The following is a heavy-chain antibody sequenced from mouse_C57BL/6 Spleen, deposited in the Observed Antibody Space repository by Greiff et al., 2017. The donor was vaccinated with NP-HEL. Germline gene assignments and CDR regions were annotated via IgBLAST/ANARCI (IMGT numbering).Heavy chain of an antibody. CDR3: ARWGDGYYCWFAY. CDR1: GYTFTSYW. V-gene: IGHV1-55*01. Sequence: VQLQQSGAELVKPGASVKMSCKASGYTFTSYWITWVKQRPGQGLEWIGDIYPGSGSTNYNEKFKSKATLTVDTSSSTAYMQLSSLTSEDSAVYYCARWGDGYYCWFAYWGQGTLVTVSA. J-gene: IGHJ3*01. D-gene: IGHD2-3*01. CDR2: IYPGSGST.